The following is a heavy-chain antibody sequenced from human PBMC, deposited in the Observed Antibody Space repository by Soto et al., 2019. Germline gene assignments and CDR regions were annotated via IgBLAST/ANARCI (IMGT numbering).Heavy chain of an antibody. V-gene: IGHV3-33*01. CDR1: GFTFSSYG. J-gene: IGHJ6*02. CDR3: ARDRQSSSWYSYYYYYGMDV. Sequence: QVQLVESGGGVVQPGRSLRLSCAASGFTFSSYGMHWVRQAPGKGLEWVAVIWYDGSNKYYADSVKGRFTISRDNSKNTLYLQMNSLRAEDTAVYYCARDRQSSSWYSYYYYYGMDVWGQGTTVTVSS. CDR2: IWYDGSNK. D-gene: IGHD6-13*01.